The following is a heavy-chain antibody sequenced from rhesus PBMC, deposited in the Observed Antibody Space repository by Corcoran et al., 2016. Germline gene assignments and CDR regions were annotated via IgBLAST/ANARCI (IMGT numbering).Heavy chain of an antibody. J-gene: IGHJ4*01. V-gene: IGHV4S10*01. D-gene: IGHD1-1*01. CDR2: ISGSGTTT. Sequence: QVQLQESGPGVAKPSETLSLTCAVSGGSLSNSYWWTWIRQPPGKGLEWIGYISGSGTTTNYNPSLKSRVTISKDTSNTQFSLKLNSVTAADTAVYYCARDLGTWGQGVLVTVSS. CDR3: ARDLGT. CDR1: GGSLSNSYW.